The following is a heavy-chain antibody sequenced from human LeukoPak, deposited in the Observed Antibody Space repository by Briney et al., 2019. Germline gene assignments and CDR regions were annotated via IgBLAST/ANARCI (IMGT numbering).Heavy chain of an antibody. D-gene: IGHD6-13*01. CDR3: ARTYSSSWSDWFDP. Sequence: ASVKVSCKASGYTFTSYDINWVRQATGQGLEWMGWMNPNSGNTGYAQKFQGRVTMTRNTSISTAYMELSSLRSVDTAVYYCARTYSSSWSDWFDPWGQGTLVTVSS. V-gene: IGHV1-8*01. CDR1: GYTFTSYD. CDR2: MNPNSGNT. J-gene: IGHJ5*02.